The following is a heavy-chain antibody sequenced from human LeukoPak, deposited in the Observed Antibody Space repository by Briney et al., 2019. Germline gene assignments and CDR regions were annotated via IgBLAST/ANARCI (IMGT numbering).Heavy chain of an antibody. CDR2: IYYNGNT. J-gene: IGHJ4*02. CDR3: ARDHNGNLHFDY. Sequence: PGGSLRLSCAASGLIVSNSYMNWVRQAPGKGLEWVSVIYYNGNTFYADSVMGRFTISRDNSKNTLYLQMNSLRAEDTAVYYCARDHNGNLHFDYWGQGTLVTVSS. CDR1: GLIVSNSY. V-gene: IGHV3-53*01. D-gene: IGHD2-8*01.